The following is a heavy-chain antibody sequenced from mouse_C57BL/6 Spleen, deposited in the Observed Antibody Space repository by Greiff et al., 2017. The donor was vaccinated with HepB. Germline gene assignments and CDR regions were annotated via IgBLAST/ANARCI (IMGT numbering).Heavy chain of an antibody. CDR2: IDPEDGET. D-gene: IGHD1-1*01. CDR1: GFNIKDYY. Sequence: VQLKESGAELVKPGASVKLSCTASGFNIKDYYMHWVKQRPEQGLEWIGRIDPEDGETKYAPKFQGKATITADTTSNTAYLQLSSLTSEDTAVYYCARGRYYGSSWGYFDVWGTGTTVTVSS. V-gene: IGHV14-2*01. CDR3: ARGRYYGSSWGYFDV. J-gene: IGHJ1*03.